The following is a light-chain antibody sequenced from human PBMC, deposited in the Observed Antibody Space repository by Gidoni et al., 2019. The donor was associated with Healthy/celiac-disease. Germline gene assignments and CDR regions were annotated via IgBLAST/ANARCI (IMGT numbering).Light chain of an antibody. CDR3: QAWDSSTAV. J-gene: IGLJ2*01. Sequence: SYELTQPPSVYVSPGQTASITCSGDKLGDKYACWYQQKPGQSPVLVIYQDSKRPSGIPDRFSGSNSGNTATLTISGTQAMDEADYYCQAWDSSTAVFGGGTKLTVL. V-gene: IGLV3-1*01. CDR1: KLGDKY. CDR2: QDS.